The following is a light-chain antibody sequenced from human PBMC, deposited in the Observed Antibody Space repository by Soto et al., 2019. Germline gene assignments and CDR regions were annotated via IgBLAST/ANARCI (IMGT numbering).Light chain of an antibody. CDR1: QGISNL. Sequence: DIQMTQSPSSLSASVGDRVTITCRASQGISNLLGWFQHKPGKAPKRLIYAASSLQGGVPSRFSGSGSGTEFTLTITGLQPEDFCLQHNTYPYTFGQGTKLEIK. CDR2: AAS. J-gene: IGKJ2*01. V-gene: IGKV1-17*01. CDR3: LQHNTYPYT.